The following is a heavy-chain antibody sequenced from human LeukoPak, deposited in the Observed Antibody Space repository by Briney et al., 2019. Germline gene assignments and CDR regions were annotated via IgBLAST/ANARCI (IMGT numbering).Heavy chain of an antibody. CDR2: INHSGST. Sequence: NPSETLSLTCAVYGGSFSGYYWSWIRQPPGKGLEWIGEINHSGSTNYNPSLKSRVTISVDTSKNQFSLKLSSVTAADTAVYYCARRHDIVVVPAAMGGPFDYWGQGTLVTVSS. CDR1: GGSFSGYY. V-gene: IGHV4-34*01. D-gene: IGHD2-2*01. J-gene: IGHJ4*02. CDR3: ARRHDIVVVPAAMGGPFDY.